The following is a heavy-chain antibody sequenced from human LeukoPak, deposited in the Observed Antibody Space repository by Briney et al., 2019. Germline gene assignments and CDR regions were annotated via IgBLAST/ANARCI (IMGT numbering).Heavy chain of an antibody. CDR3: ARGGTSIAAAGSTHDY. D-gene: IGHD6-13*01. CDR1: GYTFTAYY. CDR2: INPNSGGT. V-gene: IGHV1-2*02. J-gene: IGHJ4*02. Sequence: GASVKVSCKASGYTFTAYYLHWVRQAPGQGLEWMGWINPNSGGTDYAQKFQGRVTMTRDTSISTAYMELSRLRSDDTAVYYCARGGTSIAAAGSTHDYWGQGTLVTVSS.